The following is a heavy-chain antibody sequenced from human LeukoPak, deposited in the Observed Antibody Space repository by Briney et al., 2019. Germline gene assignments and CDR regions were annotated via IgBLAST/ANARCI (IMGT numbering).Heavy chain of an antibody. CDR3: ASRGVVGFDY. Sequence: PGGSLRLSCAASGFTFSSYSMNWVRQAPGKGLEWVSSISSSSSYIYYVDSVKGRFTISRDNAKNSLYLQMNSLRAEDTAVYYCASRGVVGFDYWGQGTLVTVSS. CDR2: ISSSSSYI. D-gene: IGHD1-26*01. J-gene: IGHJ4*02. V-gene: IGHV3-21*01. CDR1: GFTFSSYS.